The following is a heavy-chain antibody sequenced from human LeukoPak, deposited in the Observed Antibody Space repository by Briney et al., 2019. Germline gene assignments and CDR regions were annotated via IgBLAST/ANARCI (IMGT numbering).Heavy chain of an antibody. CDR3: TRVFVGDEYSSSGY. CDR1: GFTFSRYY. V-gene: IGHV3-74*01. D-gene: IGHD6-13*01. J-gene: IGHJ4*02. CDR2: INSDGRST. Sequence: PEGSLRLSCAASGFTFSRYYMHWVRQAPGKGLVWVSRINSDGRSTTYADSVRGRFTVSRDNAKNTLYLQMNSLKVEDTAMYYCTRVFVGDEYSSSGYWGQGTLVTVSS.